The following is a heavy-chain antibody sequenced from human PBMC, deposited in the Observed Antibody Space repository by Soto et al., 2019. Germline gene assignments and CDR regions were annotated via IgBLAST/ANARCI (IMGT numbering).Heavy chain of an antibody. CDR2: IYYSGST. J-gene: IGHJ5*02. Sequence: QVQLQESGPGLVKPSQTLSLTCTVSGGSISSGDYYWSWIRQHPGKGLEWIGYIYYSGSTYYNPPXXXRXXISVDPSKNQFSLKLSSVTAADPAVYYCARWWSGSRQGFDPWGQGTLVTVSS. V-gene: IGHV4-31*03. D-gene: IGHD3-3*01. CDR3: ARWWSGSRQGFDP. CDR1: GGSISSGDYY.